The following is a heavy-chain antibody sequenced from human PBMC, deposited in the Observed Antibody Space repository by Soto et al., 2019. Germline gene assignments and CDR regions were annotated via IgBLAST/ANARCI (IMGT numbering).Heavy chain of an antibody. CDR3: AKERYSSSSPDFDY. J-gene: IGHJ4*02. D-gene: IGHD6-6*01. CDR2: ISYDGSNK. Sequence: QVQLVESGGGVVQPGRSLRLSCAASGFTFSSYGMHWVRQAPGKGLEWVAVISYDGSNKYYADSVKGRFTISRDNSKNTLYLQMNSLRAEDTAAYYCAKERYSSSSPDFDYWGQGTLVTVSS. CDR1: GFTFSSYG. V-gene: IGHV3-30*18.